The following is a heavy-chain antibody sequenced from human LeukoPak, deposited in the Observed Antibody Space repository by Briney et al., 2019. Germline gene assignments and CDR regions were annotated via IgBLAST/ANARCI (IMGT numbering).Heavy chain of an antibody. CDR3: ARGVVVRGRYYYYMDV. V-gene: IGHV4-34*01. Sequence: PSETLSLTCAVYGGSFSGYYWSWIRQPPGKGLEWIGKINHSGSTNYNPSLKSRVTISVDTSKNQFSLKLSSVTAADTAVYYCARGVVVRGRYYYYMDVWGKGTTVTVSS. CDR1: GGSFSGYY. CDR2: INHSGST. J-gene: IGHJ6*03. D-gene: IGHD2-21*01.